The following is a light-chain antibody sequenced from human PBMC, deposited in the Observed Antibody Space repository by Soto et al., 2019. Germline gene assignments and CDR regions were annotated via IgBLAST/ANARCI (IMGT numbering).Light chain of an antibody. CDR1: SSDVGGYNY. V-gene: IGLV2-11*01. Sequence: QSALTQPRSVSGSPGQSVTISCTGTSSDVGGYNYVSWYQQPPGKAPKLMIYDVTERPSGVPDRFSGSKSGNTASLTISGLQAEDEADYYFCSYAGSYPVIFGGGTKLTVL. J-gene: IGLJ2*01. CDR3: CSYAGSYPVI. CDR2: DVT.